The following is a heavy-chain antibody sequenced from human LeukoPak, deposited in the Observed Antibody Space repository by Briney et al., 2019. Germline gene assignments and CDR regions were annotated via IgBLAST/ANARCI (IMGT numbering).Heavy chain of an antibody. CDR3: ARVKEEFTSGSAFDI. J-gene: IGHJ3*02. D-gene: IGHD1-26*01. V-gene: IGHV6-1*01. Sequence: SQTLSLTCAISGDSVSSKSVAWNWIRQSPSGGLEWLGRTYYRSTWYNNYAVSVKSRITINPDTSKNQFSLQLNSVTPEDTAVYFCARVKEEFTSGSAFDIWGQGTMVTVSS. CDR2: TYYRSTWYN. CDR1: GDSVSSKSVA.